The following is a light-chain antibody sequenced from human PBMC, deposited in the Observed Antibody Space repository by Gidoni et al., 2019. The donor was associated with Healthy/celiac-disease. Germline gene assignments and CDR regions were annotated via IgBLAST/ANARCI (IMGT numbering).Light chain of an antibody. CDR2: AAS. V-gene: IGKV1-8*01. CDR1: QGISSY. J-gene: IGKJ1*01. Sequence: AIRLTQSPSSLSASTGDRVTITCRASQGISSYLAWYQQKPRKAPKLLIYAASTLQSGVPSRFRGSGSGTDFTLTISCLQSEDFATYYCQQYYSYPRTFGQGTKVEIK. CDR3: QQYYSYPRT.